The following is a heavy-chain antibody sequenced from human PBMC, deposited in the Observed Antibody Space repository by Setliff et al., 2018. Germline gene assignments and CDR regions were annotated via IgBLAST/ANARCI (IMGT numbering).Heavy chain of an antibody. D-gene: IGHD7-27*01. CDR2: INNYNFNT. CDR3: ARRWETGDQDAYDI. J-gene: IGHJ3*02. Sequence: ASVKVSCKSSGFTFTDYGITWVRQVPGQGLEWMGWINNYNFNTQYAQKFQGRVTVTTDTSTTTAYMELRSLRADDTGVYYCARRWETGDQDAYDIWGQGTKVTVS. CDR1: GFTFTDYG. V-gene: IGHV1-18*01.